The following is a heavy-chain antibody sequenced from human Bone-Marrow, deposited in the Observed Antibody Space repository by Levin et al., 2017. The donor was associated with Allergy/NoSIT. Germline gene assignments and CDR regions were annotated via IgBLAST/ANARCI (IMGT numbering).Heavy chain of an antibody. CDR3: ARNGAWSFEF. CDR2: INRDGGDG. V-gene: IGHV3-7*02. CDR1: GFTFSGYW. J-gene: IGHJ4*02. D-gene: IGHD2-8*01. Sequence: GESLKISCASSGFTFSGYWMAWVRQAPGKGLEWVANINRDGGDGYYVDSVKGRFTISRDNARNSLDLQMNGLRVENTALYYCARNGAWSFEFWGQGTLVTVSS.